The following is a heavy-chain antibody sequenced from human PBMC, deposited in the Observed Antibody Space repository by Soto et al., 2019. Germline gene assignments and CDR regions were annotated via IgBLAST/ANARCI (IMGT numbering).Heavy chain of an antibody. D-gene: IGHD5-12*01. CDR3: ARDRRVATGWFDP. Sequence: GASVKVSCKASGGTFSSYAISWVRQAPGQGLEWMGGIIPIFGTANHAQKFQGRVTITADESTSTAYMELSSLRSEDTAVYYCARDRRVATGWFDPWGQGTLVTVSS. CDR1: GGTFSSYA. V-gene: IGHV1-69*13. CDR2: IIPIFGTA. J-gene: IGHJ5*02.